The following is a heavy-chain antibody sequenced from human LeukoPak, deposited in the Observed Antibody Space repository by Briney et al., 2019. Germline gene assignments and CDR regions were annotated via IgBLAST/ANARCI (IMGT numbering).Heavy chain of an antibody. CDR3: AKPYYYGSRSYMDY. J-gene: IGHJ4*02. CDR1: GFTFSSYG. V-gene: IGHV3-30*18. CDR2: ISYDGSNT. Sequence: GRSLRLSCAASGFTFSSYGMHWVRQAPGKGLEWVAVISYDGSNTYYAGSVKGRFTISRDNSKNMLYLQMNSLRAEDTAVYYCAKPYYYGSRSYMDYWGQGTLVTVSS. D-gene: IGHD3-10*01.